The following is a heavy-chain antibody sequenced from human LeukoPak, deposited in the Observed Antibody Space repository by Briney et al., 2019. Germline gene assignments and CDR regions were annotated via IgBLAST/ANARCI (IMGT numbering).Heavy chain of an antibody. CDR3: ARISVLRFSSNWYFDL. Sequence: SGALSLTRPVSGGSHRSYYWSWLRPPPGKGLEWVGYIYYSGSTNYNPSPKSRVTIPVDTSKNQFSLKLSSVTAADTAVYYCARISVLRFSSNWYFDLWGRGTLVTVSS. CDR1: GGSHRSYY. CDR2: IYYSGST. V-gene: IGHV4-59*08. D-gene: IGHD3-3*01. J-gene: IGHJ2*01.